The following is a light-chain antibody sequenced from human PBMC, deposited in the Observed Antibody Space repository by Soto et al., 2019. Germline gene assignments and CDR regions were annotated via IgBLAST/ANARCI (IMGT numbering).Light chain of an antibody. CDR3: QQYSIYWNT. CDR2: DAS. CDR1: QSISTW. V-gene: IGKV1-5*01. J-gene: IGKJ2*01. Sequence: DIQMTQSPSTLSASVGDGVTITCRASQSISTWLAWYQQKPGKAPKLLIYDASTLESGVPSRFSGSGSGTEFTLTISSRQPDDFATYYCQQYSIYWNTFGQGTKLEI.